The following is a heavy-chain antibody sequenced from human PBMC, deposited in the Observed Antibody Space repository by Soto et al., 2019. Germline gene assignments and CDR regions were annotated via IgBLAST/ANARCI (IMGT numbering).Heavy chain of an antibody. CDR2: IYYSGST. D-gene: IGHD1-26*01. V-gene: IGHV4-59*01. CDR3: ARGGGWGALLDY. Sequence: QVQLQESGPGLVKPSETLSLTCTVSGGSISSYYWSWIRQPPGKGLEWIGYIYYSGSTNYNPSLKSRVTISVDTSKNQFSLKLSSVTAADTAVYYCARGGGWGALLDYWGQGTLVTVSS. J-gene: IGHJ4*02. CDR1: GGSISSYY.